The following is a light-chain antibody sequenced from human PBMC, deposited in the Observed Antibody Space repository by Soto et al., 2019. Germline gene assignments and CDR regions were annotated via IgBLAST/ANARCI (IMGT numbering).Light chain of an antibody. CDR2: TTS. J-gene: IGKJ2*01. CDR3: QQSYSTPHT. V-gene: IGKV1-39*01. Sequence: DIQMTQSPSSLSVSVGDRVTITCRASQKISSFLNWYQQTPGKAPKLLIYTTSTLQSGVPSRFSGSGSGTVFTLPISSLQPEDLATYYCQQSYSTPHTFGRGTKLEIK. CDR1: QKISSF.